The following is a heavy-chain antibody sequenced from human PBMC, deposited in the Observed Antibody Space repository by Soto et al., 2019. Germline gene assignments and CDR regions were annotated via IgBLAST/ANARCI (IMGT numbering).Heavy chain of an antibody. V-gene: IGHV3-7*01. CDR1: GFTFSSYW. D-gene: IGHD2-8*01. Sequence: EVQLVESGGGLVQPGGSLRLSCAASGFTFSSYWMSWVRQAPGKGLEWVANIKQDGSEKYYVDSVKGRFTISRDNAKKSLYLQMDSLRAEYTAVYYCARDLYGPYYYYMDVWGKGTTVTVSS. CDR2: IKQDGSEK. CDR3: ARDLYGPYYYYMDV. J-gene: IGHJ6*03.